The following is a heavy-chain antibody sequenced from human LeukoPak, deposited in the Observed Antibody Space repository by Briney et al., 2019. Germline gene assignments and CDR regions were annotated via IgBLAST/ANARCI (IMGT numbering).Heavy chain of an antibody. CDR1: GVSITDYY. CDR3: ASTPLSDLDI. J-gene: IGHJ3*02. V-gene: IGHV4-59*01. CDR2: IYYKGYT. Sequence: SETLSLTCSVTGVSITDYYWSWIRQPPGKGLEWIGYIYYKGYTNYSPSLKSRVPISMDTSKSQFSLKLRSVTAADPAVYYCASTPLSDLDIWGQGTMVIVSS.